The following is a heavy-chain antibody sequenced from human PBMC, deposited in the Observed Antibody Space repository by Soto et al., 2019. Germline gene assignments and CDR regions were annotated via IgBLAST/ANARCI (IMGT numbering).Heavy chain of an antibody. J-gene: IGHJ1*01. D-gene: IGHD3-22*01. CDR1: GFTFSNAW. V-gene: IGHV3-15*07. CDR3: TTAVYRPHNYDNRD. CDR2: IKTKTDVGTT. Sequence: VWALRLSCSASGFTFSNAWMDWVLQTPFKGLELFGRIKTKTDVGTTDYAAPVKGRFTISRDDSKNTLYLQMNSLKIEDTAVYYCTTAVYRPHNYDNRDWGQGTLVTVSS.